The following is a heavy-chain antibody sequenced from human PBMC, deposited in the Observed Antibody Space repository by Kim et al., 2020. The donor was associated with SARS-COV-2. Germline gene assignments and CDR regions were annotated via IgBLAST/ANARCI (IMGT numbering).Heavy chain of an antibody. CDR3: ARDHPNYDILTGPPGGY. D-gene: IGHD3-9*01. CDR2: IKQDGSEK. V-gene: IGHV3-7*01. CDR1: GFTFSSYW. Sequence: GGSLRLSCAASGFTFSSYWMSWVRQAPGKGLEWVANIKQDGSEKYYVDSVKGRFTISRDNAKNSLYLQMNSLRAEDMAVYYCARDHPNYDILTGPPGGYWGQGTLVTVSS. J-gene: IGHJ4*02.